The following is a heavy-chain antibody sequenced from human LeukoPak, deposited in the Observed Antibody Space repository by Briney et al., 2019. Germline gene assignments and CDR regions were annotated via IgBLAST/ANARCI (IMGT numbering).Heavy chain of an antibody. J-gene: IGHJ5*02. CDR2: ISYDGSNK. CDR1: GFTFSSYG. Sequence: GRSLRLSCAASGFTFSSYGMHWVRQAPGKGLEGVAVISYDGSNKYYADSVKGRFTISRDNSKNTLYLQMNSLRAEDTAVYYRATGDYFSNGDIVVVPAAFDPWGQGTLVTVSS. V-gene: IGHV3-30*03. CDR3: ATGDYFSNGDIVVVPAAFDP. D-gene: IGHD2-2*01.